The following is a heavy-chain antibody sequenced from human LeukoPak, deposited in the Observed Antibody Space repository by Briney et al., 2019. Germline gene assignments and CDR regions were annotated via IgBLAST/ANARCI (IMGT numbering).Heavy chain of an antibody. D-gene: IGHD3-22*01. Sequence: PGGSLRLSCEASGFTFRNYAMSWVRQAPGKGLEWVSSIFGTTGITYYADSVKGRVTISRDNSGNMVYLQMNSLRAEDTAVYYCAKDRTFHSDFSAYYFSPPLQQYWGQGTLVTVSS. CDR3: AKDRTFHSDFSAYYFSPPLQQY. CDR2: IFGTTGIT. CDR1: GFTFRNYA. J-gene: IGHJ4*02. V-gene: IGHV3-23*01.